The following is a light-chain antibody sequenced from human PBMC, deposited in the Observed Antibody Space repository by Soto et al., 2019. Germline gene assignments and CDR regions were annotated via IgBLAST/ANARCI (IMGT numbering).Light chain of an antibody. J-gene: IGLJ2*01. CDR1: SSDVGAYNY. CDR3: SSYTSSNTLV. Sequence: QSALTQPASVSGSPGQSITISCTGTSSDVGAYNYVSWYQQHPGKAPKLMIFEVSDRPPGVSNRFSGSKSGNTASLTISGLQAEDEADYYCSSYTSSNTLVFGGGTQLTVL. V-gene: IGLV2-14*01. CDR2: EVS.